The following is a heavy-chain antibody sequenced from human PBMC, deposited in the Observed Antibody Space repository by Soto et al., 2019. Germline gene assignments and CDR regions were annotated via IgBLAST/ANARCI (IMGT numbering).Heavy chain of an antibody. CDR1: GFTFSSYG. V-gene: IGHV3-33*01. J-gene: IGHJ6*02. D-gene: IGHD6-6*01. Sequence: QVQLVESGGGVVQPGRSLRLSCAASGFTFSSYGMHWVRQAPGKGLEWVAVIWYDGSNKYYADSVKGRFTISRDNSKNTLYLQMNSLRAEDTAVCYCARDSVARSYYYYGMDVWGQGTTVTVSS. CDR2: IWYDGSNK. CDR3: ARDSVARSYYYYGMDV.